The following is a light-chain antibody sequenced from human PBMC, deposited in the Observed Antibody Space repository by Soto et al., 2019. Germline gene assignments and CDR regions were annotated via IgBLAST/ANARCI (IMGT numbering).Light chain of an antibody. J-gene: IGKJ3*01. V-gene: IGKV1-39*01. CDR2: ATT. CDR3: QQSYSNPPGT. CDR1: QPISTY. Sequence: DIQMTQSPSTLSASVGDRVTITCRASQPISTYLNWYRQKPGKASKLLIYATTNLQSGVPSRFSGGGSETDFTLTISSLRPEDFATYYCQQSYSNPPGTFGSGTKVDIK.